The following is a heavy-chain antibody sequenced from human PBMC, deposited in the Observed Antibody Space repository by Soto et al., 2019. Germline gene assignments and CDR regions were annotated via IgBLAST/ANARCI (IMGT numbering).Heavy chain of an antibody. D-gene: IGHD3-10*01. CDR2: INAGNGNT. CDR3: ARDMGFGLSDY. J-gene: IGHJ4*02. Sequence: ASLKVSCKASGYTFTSYAMDWVRQAPGQRLEWMGWINAGNGNTKYSQKFQGRVTITRDTSASTAYMELSSLRSEDTAVYYCARDMGFGLSDYWGQGTLVTVSS. V-gene: IGHV1-3*01. CDR1: GYTFTSYA.